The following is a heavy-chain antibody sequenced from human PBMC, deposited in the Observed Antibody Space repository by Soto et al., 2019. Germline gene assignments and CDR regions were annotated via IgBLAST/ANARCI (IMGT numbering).Heavy chain of an antibody. CDR1: GFTFSGYW. D-gene: IGHD1-26*01. CDR2: INSDGSSR. J-gene: IGHJ3*01. V-gene: IGHV3-74*01. Sequence: LRLSCAASGFTFSGYWMHWVRQVPGKGLVWVSRINSDGSSRSYADSVKGRFTISRDNAKNTLHLQMNSLRAEDTAVYYCARVGLGAFDAFDVWGQGTLVTVSS. CDR3: ARVGLGAFDAFDV.